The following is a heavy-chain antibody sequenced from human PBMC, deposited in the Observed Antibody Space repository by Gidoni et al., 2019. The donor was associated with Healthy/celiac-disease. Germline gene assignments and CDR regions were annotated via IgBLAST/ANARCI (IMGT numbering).Heavy chain of an antibody. V-gene: IGHV4-39*01. J-gene: IGHJ5*02. CDR1: GGSISSSSYY. Sequence: QLQLQESGPGLVKPSETLSLTCTVSGGSISSSSYYWGWIRQPPGKGLEWIGSIYYSGRTYYNPSLKSRVTISVDTSKNQFSLKLSSVTAADTAVYYCARHFEQWLVRADNWFDPWGQGTLVTVSS. CDR3: ARHFEQWLVRADNWFDP. D-gene: IGHD6-19*01. CDR2: IYYSGRT.